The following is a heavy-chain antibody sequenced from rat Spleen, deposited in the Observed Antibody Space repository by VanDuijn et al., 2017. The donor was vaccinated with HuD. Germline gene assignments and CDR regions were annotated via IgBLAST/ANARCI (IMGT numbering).Heavy chain of an antibody. Sequence: EVQLQESGPGLVKPSQSLSLTCSVTGYSITSNYWGWIRKFPGNKMEWIGHISYSGSTSYNPSLKSRISITRDTSKNQFFLQVNSVTTEDTGTYSWARSDGTHYYLPFANWGQGTLVTVSS. CDR3: ARSDGTHYYLPFAN. J-gene: IGHJ3*01. CDR2: ISYSGST. D-gene: IGHD1-12*02. V-gene: IGHV3-1*01. CDR1: GYSITSNY.